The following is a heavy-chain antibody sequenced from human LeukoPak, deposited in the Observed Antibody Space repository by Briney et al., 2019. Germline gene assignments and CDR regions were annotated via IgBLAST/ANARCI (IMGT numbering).Heavy chain of an antibody. Sequence: ASVKVSCKASGYTFTSYDINWVRQATGQGLEWMGWMNPNSGNTGYAQKFQGRVTMTRNTSISTAYMELSSLRSEDTAVYYCARHGVAGTPYYFDYWGQGTLVTVSS. D-gene: IGHD6-19*01. CDR1: GYTFTSYD. CDR2: MNPNSGNT. CDR3: ARHGVAGTPYYFDY. J-gene: IGHJ4*02. V-gene: IGHV1-8*01.